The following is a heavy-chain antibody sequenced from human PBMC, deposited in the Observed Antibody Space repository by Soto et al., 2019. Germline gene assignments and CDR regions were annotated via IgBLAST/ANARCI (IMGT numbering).Heavy chain of an antibody. Sequence: PGESLKISXKGSGYSFTSYWIGWVRQMPGKGLEWMGIIYPGDSDTRYSPSFPGQVTISADKSISTAYLQWSSLNASDTAMYYCARSTPGGCSGGSCYSPPNWFDPWGQGTLVTVSS. V-gene: IGHV5-51*01. D-gene: IGHD2-15*01. CDR1: GYSFTSYW. CDR2: IYPGDSDT. CDR3: ARSTPGGCSGGSCYSPPNWFDP. J-gene: IGHJ5*02.